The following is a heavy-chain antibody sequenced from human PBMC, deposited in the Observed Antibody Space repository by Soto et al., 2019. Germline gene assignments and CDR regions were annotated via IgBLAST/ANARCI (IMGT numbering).Heavy chain of an antibody. J-gene: IGHJ5*02. Sequence: QVQLVQSGAEVKKPGASVKVSCKASGYTFTSYGISWVRQAPGQGLEWMGWISAYNGNTNYAQKLQGRVTMTTDTXGSXAXTEPRSLRSDDTAVYYCARPPMTIFGVDPPRNWFDPWGQGTLVTVSS. CDR1: GYTFTSYG. V-gene: IGHV1-18*01. CDR2: ISAYNGNT. D-gene: IGHD3-3*01. CDR3: ARPPMTIFGVDPPRNWFDP.